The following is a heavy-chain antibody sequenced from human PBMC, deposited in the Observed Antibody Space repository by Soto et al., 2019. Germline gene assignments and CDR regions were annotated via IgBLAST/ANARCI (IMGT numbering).Heavy chain of an antibody. CDR2: INAGNGNT. CDR3: ASSVVAATLGYYGMDV. V-gene: IGHV1-3*01. D-gene: IGHD2-15*01. J-gene: IGHJ6*02. CDR1: GYTFTSYA. Sequence: ASVKVSCKASGYTFTSYAMHWVRQAPGQRLEWMGWINAGNGNTKYSQKFQGRVTITRDTSASTAYMELSSLRSEDTAVYYCASSVVAATLGYYGMDVWGQGTTVTVSS.